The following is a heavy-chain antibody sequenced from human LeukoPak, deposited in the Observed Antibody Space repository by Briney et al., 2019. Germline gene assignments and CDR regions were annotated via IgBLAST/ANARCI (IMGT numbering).Heavy chain of an antibody. Sequence: SSETLSLTCTVSGGSIRSSYYYWGWIRQPPGKGLEWIGYIYYSGSTNYNPSLKSRVTISVDTSKNQFSLKLSSVTAADTAVYYCARDYGGNSVPLWFDPWGQGALVTVSS. CDR2: IYYSGST. D-gene: IGHD4-23*01. V-gene: IGHV4-61*01. J-gene: IGHJ5*02. CDR1: GGSIRSSYYY. CDR3: ARDYGGNSVPLWFDP.